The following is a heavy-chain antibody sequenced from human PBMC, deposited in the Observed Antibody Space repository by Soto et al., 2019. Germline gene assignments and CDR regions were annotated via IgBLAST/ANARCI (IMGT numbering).Heavy chain of an antibody. CDR3: ARDQHYAVWFGDHWFDP. V-gene: IGHV1-69*08. D-gene: IGHD3-10*01. CDR1: GGTFSSYT. CDR2: IIPILGIA. J-gene: IGHJ5*02. Sequence: QVQLVQSGAEVKKPGSSVKVSCKASGGTFSSYTISWVRQAPGQGLEWMGRIIPILGIANYAQKFQGRVTITADKPTSTAYMALSSLRSEDTAGYYCARDQHYAVWFGDHWFDPWGQGTLVTVSS.